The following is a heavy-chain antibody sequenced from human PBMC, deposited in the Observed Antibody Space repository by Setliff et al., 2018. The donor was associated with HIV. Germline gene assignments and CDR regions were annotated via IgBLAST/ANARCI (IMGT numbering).Heavy chain of an antibody. D-gene: IGHD6-19*01. CDR3: ARGDWYDFFDY. CDR1: NDSISNYY. CDR2: FYTSGST. Sequence: PSETLSLTCSVSNDSISNYYWSWIRQPAGKGLEWIGRFYTSGSTNYSPSLKSRVTMSVDTSKNQFSLKLSSVTAADTAVYYCARGDWYDFFDYWGQGTLVTVSS. V-gene: IGHV4-4*07. J-gene: IGHJ4*02.